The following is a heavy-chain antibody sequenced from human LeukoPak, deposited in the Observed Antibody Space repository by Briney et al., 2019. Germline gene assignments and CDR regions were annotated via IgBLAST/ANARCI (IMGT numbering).Heavy chain of an antibody. CDR3: VVVVEPPDSDGFDV. V-gene: IGHV3-74*01. J-gene: IGHJ3*01. D-gene: IGHD1-14*01. Sequence: GGSLRLSCAASGFTFGNSWVHWVRQARGKGLVWVSLINADGSTATYADSVKGRFTISRDNARNTLSLQMNSRTIADAAVYYCVVVVEPPDSDGFDVWGQGTMITVSS. CDR2: INADGSTA. CDR1: GFTFGNSW.